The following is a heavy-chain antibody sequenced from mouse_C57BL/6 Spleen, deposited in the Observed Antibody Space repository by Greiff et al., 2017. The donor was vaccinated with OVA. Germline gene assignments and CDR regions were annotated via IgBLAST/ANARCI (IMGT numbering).Heavy chain of an antibody. CDR3: ARARAYAGKAMDY. Sequence: EVQLQQSGPELVKPGASVKMSCKASGYTFTDYNMHWVKQSHGKSLEWIGYINPNNGDTCYNQKFKGKATLTVNKAYSTAYLELRSLTSEDSAVFYCARARAYAGKAMDYWGQGTSVTVSS. V-gene: IGHV1-22*01. CDR1: GYTFTDYN. J-gene: IGHJ4*01. D-gene: IGHD6-5*01. CDR2: INPNNGDT.